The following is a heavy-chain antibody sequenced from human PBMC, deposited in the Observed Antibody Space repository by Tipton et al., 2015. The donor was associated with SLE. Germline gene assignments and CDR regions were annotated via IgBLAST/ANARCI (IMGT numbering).Heavy chain of an antibody. Sequence: TLSLTCTVSGGSISSGSYYWSWIRQPAGKGLEWIGRIYTSGSTNYNPSLKSRVTISVDTSKNQFSLKLSSVTAADTAVYYCARLVNYYDRGAFDIWGQGTMVTVSS. CDR3: ARLVNYYDRGAFDI. D-gene: IGHD3-22*01. V-gene: IGHV4-61*02. CDR1: GGSISSGSYY. J-gene: IGHJ3*02. CDR2: IYTSGST.